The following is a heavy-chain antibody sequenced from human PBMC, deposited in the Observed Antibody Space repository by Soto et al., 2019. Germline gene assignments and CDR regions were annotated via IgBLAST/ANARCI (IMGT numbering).Heavy chain of an antibody. CDR2: IIPIFGTA. J-gene: IGHJ6*02. CDR1: GGTFSSYA. CDR3: AGARGGRDCSSNRCPWGMDV. D-gene: IGHD2-2*01. Sequence: QVQLVQSGAEVKKPGSSVKVSCKASGGTFSSYAISWVRPAPGPGLEWMGGIIPIFGTANYAQKFQGRVTITADESTSTAYMDVSSLRSECTAVYYCAGARGGRDCSSNRCPWGMDVWGQGTTVTVSS. V-gene: IGHV1-69*01.